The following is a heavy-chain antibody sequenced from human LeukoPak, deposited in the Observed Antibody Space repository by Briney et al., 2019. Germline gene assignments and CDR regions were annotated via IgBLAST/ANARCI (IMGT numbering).Heavy chain of an antibody. D-gene: IGHD6-13*01. CDR2: IYTSGST. V-gene: IGHV4-38-2*02. CDR3: ARPRGYSSSWYYNWFDP. Sequence: PSETLSLTCTVSGYSISTGYYWDWIRQPAGKGLEWIGRIYTSGSTNYNPSLKSRVTISVDTSKNQFSLKLSSVTAADTAVYYCARPRGYSSSWYYNWFDPWGQGTLVTVSS. J-gene: IGHJ5*02. CDR1: GYSISTGYY.